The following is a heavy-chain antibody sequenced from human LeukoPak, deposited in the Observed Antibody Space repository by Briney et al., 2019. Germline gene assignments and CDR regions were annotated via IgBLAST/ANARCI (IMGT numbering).Heavy chain of an antibody. CDR2: ISGSGGST. CDR3: TRSGYRHPYHFDS. V-gene: IGHV3-23*01. CDR1: GFTFSSYG. D-gene: IGHD3-22*01. Sequence: PGGSLRLSCAASGFTFSSYGMSWVRQAPGKGLEWVSAISGSGGSTYYADSVKGRFTISRDNSKNTLYLQMNSLRVEDTAIYYCTRSGYRHPYHFDSWGQGTLVTVSS. J-gene: IGHJ4*02.